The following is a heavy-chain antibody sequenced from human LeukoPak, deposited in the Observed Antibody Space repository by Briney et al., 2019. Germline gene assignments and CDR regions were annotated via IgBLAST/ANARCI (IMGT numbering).Heavy chain of an antibody. CDR1: GGSISSSSYY. CDR2: IYYSGST. V-gene: IGHV4-39*07. D-gene: IGHD3-22*01. J-gene: IGHJ4*02. CDR3: ASLIYYYDGSGYFGY. Sequence: SETLSLTCTVSGGSISSSSYYWGWIRQPSGKGLEWIGSIYYSGSTYYNSSLKSRVTISVDTSKNQFSLKLSSVTAADTAVYYCASLIYYYDGSGYFGYWGQGTLVTVSS.